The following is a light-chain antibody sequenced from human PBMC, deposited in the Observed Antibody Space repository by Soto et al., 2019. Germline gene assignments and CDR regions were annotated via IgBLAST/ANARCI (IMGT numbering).Light chain of an antibody. J-gene: IGKJ4*02. CDR3: EHRSTWPRS. CDR1: QSVGTS. V-gene: IGKV3-11*01. Sequence: DIVLTQSPAILSLSPGDRASLSCRASQSVGTSLAWYKQQPGQPPRLLIHDATYRTSGVPDRFRGSGSGTAFSLSISSLEPDDFEVYYCEHRSTWPRSFGRGTKVE. CDR2: DAT.